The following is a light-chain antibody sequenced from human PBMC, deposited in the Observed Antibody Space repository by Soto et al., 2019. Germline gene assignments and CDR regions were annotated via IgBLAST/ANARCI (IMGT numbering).Light chain of an antibody. CDR3: QQRTNWLT. CDR1: QNVSTY. Sequence: EIVLTQSPATLSLSPGERVTLSCRASQNVSTYLAWYQQKPGQAPRLLIYDASDRATGIPARFSGSGSGTDFTLTISSQEPEDFAVYYCQQRTNWLTFGPGTKVDIK. V-gene: IGKV3-11*01. CDR2: DAS. J-gene: IGKJ3*01.